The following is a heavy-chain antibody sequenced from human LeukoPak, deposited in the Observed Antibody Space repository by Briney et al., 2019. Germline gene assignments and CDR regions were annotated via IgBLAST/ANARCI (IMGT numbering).Heavy chain of an antibody. D-gene: IGHD5-12*01. CDR1: GFTFGDYA. Sequence: GRSLRLSCTASGFTFGDYAMSWVRQAPGKGPEWVGFIRSKAYGGTTEYAASVKGRFTISRDDSKSIAYLQMNSLKIEDTAVYYCTRHRESGYSGYDYHPLDYWGQGTLVTVSS. V-gene: IGHV3-49*04. CDR2: IRSKAYGGTT. J-gene: IGHJ4*02. CDR3: TRHRESGYSGYDYHPLDY.